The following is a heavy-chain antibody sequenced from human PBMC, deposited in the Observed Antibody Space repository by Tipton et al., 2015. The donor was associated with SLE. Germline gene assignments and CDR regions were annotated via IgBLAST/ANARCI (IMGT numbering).Heavy chain of an antibody. CDR3: AASVVPWAY. Sequence: TLSLTCGVSGDSFSSNYWSWIRQPPGKGLEWIGYISASGSTYYNPSLKSRVTISVDMSKNQFSLKLSSVTAADTAVYYCAASVVPWAYWGQGTLVTVSS. CDR2: ISASGST. D-gene: IGHD5/OR15-5a*01. J-gene: IGHJ4*02. CDR1: GDSFSSNY. V-gene: IGHV4-59*12.